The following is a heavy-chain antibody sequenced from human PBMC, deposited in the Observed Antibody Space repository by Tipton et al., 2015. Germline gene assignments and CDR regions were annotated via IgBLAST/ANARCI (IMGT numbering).Heavy chain of an antibody. Sequence: TLSLTCTVSSDFISKYYWTWIRQPPGKELQWIGYIRYTGITNYNPSLKSRVTISVDPSKNQFSLKLSSVTAADTAVYYCARLEEDCSDNICFAFDPWGQGTLVTVSS. J-gene: IGHJ5*02. CDR3: ARLEEDCSDNICFAFDP. D-gene: IGHD2-2*01. V-gene: IGHV4-59*08. CDR1: SDFISKYY. CDR2: IRYTGIT.